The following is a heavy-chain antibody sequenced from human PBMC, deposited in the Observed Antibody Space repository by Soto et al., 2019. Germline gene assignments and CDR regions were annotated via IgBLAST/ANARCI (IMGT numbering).Heavy chain of an antibody. Sequence: NPSETLSLTCTVSGGSISSGGYYWSWIRQHPGKGLEWIGYIYYSGSTYYNPSLKSRVTISVDTSKNQFSLKLSSVTAADTAVYYCARLRSGGSNRQFDYWGQGTLVTVSS. J-gene: IGHJ4*02. D-gene: IGHD2-15*01. CDR1: GGSISSGGYY. CDR2: IYYSGST. CDR3: ARLRSGGSNRQFDY. V-gene: IGHV4-31*03.